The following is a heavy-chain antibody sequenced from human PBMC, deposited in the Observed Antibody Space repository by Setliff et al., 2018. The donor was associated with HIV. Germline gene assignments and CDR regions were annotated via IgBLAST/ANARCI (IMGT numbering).Heavy chain of an antibody. J-gene: IGHJ4*02. Sequence: PSETLSLTCTVSGGSISISDWSWIRRPPGKGLEWIGCIYTSGNTNYDPSLKSRVTISVDSSKNQFSLKLSSVTAADTAVYYCARGRHYYGSGSYYPLAYWGQGTLVTVSS. V-gene: IGHV4-4*09. CDR3: ARGRHYYGSGSYYPLAY. CDR1: GGSISISD. D-gene: IGHD3-10*01. CDR2: IYTSGNT.